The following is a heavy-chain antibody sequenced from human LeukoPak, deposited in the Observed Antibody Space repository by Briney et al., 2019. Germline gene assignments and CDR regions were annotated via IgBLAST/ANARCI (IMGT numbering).Heavy chain of an antibody. V-gene: IGHV4-39*07. Sequence: SETLSLTCTVSGGSISSYYWGWIRQPPGKGLEWIGSIYYSGSTYYNPSLKSRVTISVDTSKNQFSLKLSSVTAADTAVYYCARGPLGVVVPAARIWFDPWGQGTLVTVSS. J-gene: IGHJ5*02. CDR3: ARGPLGVVVPAARIWFDP. D-gene: IGHD2-2*01. CDR2: IYYSGST. CDR1: GGSISSYY.